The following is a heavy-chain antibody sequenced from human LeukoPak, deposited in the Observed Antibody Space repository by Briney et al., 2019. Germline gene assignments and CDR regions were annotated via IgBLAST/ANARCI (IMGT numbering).Heavy chain of an antibody. CDR2: IIPTFGTT. J-gene: IGHJ6*03. Sequence: SVKVSCKASGYTFTSYGISWVRQAPGQGLEWMGGIIPTFGTTNYAQKFQGRVTITADESTGTAYMDLSSLRSEDTAVYYCARHLGGYYYYYMDVWGKGTTVTVSS. D-gene: IGHD3-16*01. V-gene: IGHV1-69*13. CDR1: GYTFTSYG. CDR3: ARHLGGYYYYYMDV.